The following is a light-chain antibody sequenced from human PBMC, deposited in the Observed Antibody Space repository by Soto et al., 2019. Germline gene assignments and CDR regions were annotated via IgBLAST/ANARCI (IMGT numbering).Light chain of an antibody. J-gene: IGKJ3*01. CDR2: AAS. Sequence: DIQLTQSPSFLSASVGDRVTITCRASQGISSYLAWYQQKPGKARKLLIYAASTWQSGVPSRFSGSGSGTEFTLTISSLQPEDFATYYCQQLNSYPLTFGPGTKVDIK. CDR3: QQLNSYPLT. CDR1: QGISSY. V-gene: IGKV1-9*01.